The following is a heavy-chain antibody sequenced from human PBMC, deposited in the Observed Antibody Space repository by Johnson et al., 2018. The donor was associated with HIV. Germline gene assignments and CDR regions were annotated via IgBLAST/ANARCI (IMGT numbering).Heavy chain of an antibody. CDR3: ARAGGRSLAFDI. CDR2: ISYDGSNK. D-gene: IGHD3-10*01. J-gene: IGHJ3*02. V-gene: IGHV3-30*14. CDR1: GFTFSSYA. Sequence: QVQLVESGGGVVQPGRSLRLSCAASGFTFSSYAMHWVRQAPGKGLEWVAVISYDGSNKYYADSVKGRFTISRDNSKNTLYLQMGSLRAEDMAVYYCARAGGRSLAFDIWGQGTMVTVSS.